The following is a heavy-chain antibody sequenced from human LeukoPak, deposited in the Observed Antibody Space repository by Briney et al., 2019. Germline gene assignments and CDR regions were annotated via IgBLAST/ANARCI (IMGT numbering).Heavy chain of an antibody. CDR1: GFSFSDYY. J-gene: IGHJ4*02. CDR2: ISSSGSTI. V-gene: IGHV3-11*01. CDR3: ARGASLSTSFAYYFHY. D-gene: IGHD3-3*01. Sequence: GGSLRLSCAASGFSFSDYYMSWIRQAPGKGLEWISYISSSGSTIYYADSVKGRFTFSRDNAKNSLYLQMNSLRAEDTGVYYCARGASLSTSFAYYFHYWGQGTLVTVSS.